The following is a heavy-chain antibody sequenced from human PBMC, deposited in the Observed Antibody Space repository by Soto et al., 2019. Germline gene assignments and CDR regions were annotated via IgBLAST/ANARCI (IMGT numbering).Heavy chain of an antibody. D-gene: IGHD1-26*01. J-gene: IGHJ4*02. CDR2: IYTSGST. CDR1: GDSMTKYY. CDR3: SRTVGAAYYFVF. Sequence: QVQLQESGPGLVKPSETLSLTCTVSGDSMTKYYWSWIRQPAGKGLEWIGRIYTSGSTTYNPSLKSLVTMSIDMSNNHFSLKLTSGTAADTAVYYFSRTVGAAYYFVFWGQGALVTVSS. V-gene: IGHV4-4*07.